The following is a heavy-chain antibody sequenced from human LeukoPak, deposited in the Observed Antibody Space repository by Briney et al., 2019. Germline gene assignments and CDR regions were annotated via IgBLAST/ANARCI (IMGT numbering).Heavy chain of an antibody. D-gene: IGHD3-16*01. CDR2: IGSNNGNT. Sequence: ASVKVSCKASGYTFSSHGISWVRQAPGQGLEWMGWIGSNNGNTKYAQKFQGRVTITTETSTSTAYMELRSLRSDDTAVYYCARDEGGPVNYWGQGTLVTVSS. CDR1: GYTFSSHG. J-gene: IGHJ4*02. V-gene: IGHV1-18*01. CDR3: ARDEGGPVNY.